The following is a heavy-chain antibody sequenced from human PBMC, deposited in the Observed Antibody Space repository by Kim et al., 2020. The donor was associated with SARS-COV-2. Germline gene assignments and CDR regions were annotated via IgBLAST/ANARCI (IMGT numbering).Heavy chain of an antibody. Sequence: GGSLRLSCATSGFTFSSYWMYWVRQSSGKGLVWVSRLNTDGSTTNYAGSVTGRFTISRDNAKNTLYLQMNSLRAEDTAVYYCARAGRGYCSSTSCKYGMGVWGRKTTVTVSS. V-gene: IGHV3-74*01. CDR2: LNTDGSTT. CDR3: ARAGRGYCSSTSCKYGMGV. J-gene: IGHJ6*02. CDR1: GFTFSSYW. D-gene: IGHD2-2*01.